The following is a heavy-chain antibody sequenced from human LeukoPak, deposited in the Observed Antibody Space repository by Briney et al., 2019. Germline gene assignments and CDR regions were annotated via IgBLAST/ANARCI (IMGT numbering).Heavy chain of an antibody. D-gene: IGHD2-2*01. Sequence: SETLSLTCTVSGGSISTYYWNWIRQPPGKGLEWIGYISNSGITTYNPSLKSRVTISVDTSKNQFSLKLSSVTAADTAVYYCARGAPGCSSTSCYGNDAFDIWGQGTMVTVSS. J-gene: IGHJ3*02. CDR1: GGSISTYY. V-gene: IGHV4-59*01. CDR3: ARGAPGCSSTSCYGNDAFDI. CDR2: ISNSGIT.